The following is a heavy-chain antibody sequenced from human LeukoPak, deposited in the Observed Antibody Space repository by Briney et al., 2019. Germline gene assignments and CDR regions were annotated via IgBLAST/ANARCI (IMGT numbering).Heavy chain of an antibody. J-gene: IGHJ6*03. CDR2: IYTSGST. CDR3: ARRSSSSHYYYYYYIDV. CDR1: GGSISSYY. Sequence: SETLSLTCTVSGGSISSYYWSWIRQPPGKGLEWIGYIYTSGSTNYNPSLKSRVTISVDTSKNQFSLKLSSVTAADTAVYYCARRSSSSHYYYYYYIDVWGKGTTVTVSS. V-gene: IGHV4-4*09. D-gene: IGHD6-6*01.